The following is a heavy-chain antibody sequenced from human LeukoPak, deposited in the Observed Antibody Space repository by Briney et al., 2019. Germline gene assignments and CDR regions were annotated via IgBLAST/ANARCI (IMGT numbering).Heavy chain of an antibody. J-gene: IGHJ4*02. CDR3: AKGRYFDWSTIDY. CDR2: ISWNSGSI. D-gene: IGHD3-9*01. CDR1: GFTFDDYA. Sequence: GGSLRLSCAASGFTFDDYAMHWVRQAPGKGLEWASGISWNSGSIGYAGSVKGRFTISRDNAKNSLYLQMNSLRAEDTALYYCAKGRYFDWSTIDYWGQGTLVTVSS. V-gene: IGHV3-9*01.